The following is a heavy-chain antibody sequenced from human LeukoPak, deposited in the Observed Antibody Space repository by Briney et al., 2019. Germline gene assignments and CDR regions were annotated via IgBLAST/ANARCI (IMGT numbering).Heavy chain of an antibody. Sequence: GGSLRLSCAASGFTFSSYSMNWVRQAPGKGLEWVSYISSSSSTIYYADSVKGRFTISRDNAKNSLYLQMNSLRAEDTAVYYCARDSNPSGSYWYFDLWGRGTLVTVSS. V-gene: IGHV3-48*04. CDR1: GFTFSSYS. J-gene: IGHJ2*01. CDR2: ISSSSSTI. CDR3: ARDSNPSGSYWYFDL. D-gene: IGHD1-26*01.